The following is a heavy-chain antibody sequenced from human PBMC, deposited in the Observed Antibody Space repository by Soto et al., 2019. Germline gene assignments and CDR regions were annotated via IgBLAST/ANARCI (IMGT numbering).Heavy chain of an antibody. CDR3: ARAVRGVSILGDAFDI. CDR1: GYTFTGYY. J-gene: IGHJ3*02. Sequence: ASVKVSCKASGYTFTGYYMHWVRQAPGQGLEWMGWINPNSGGTNYAQKFQGRVTMTRDTSISTAYMELSRLRSDDTAVYYCARAVRGVSILGDAFDIWGQGTMVTVSS. CDR2: INPNSGGT. V-gene: IGHV1-2*02. D-gene: IGHD3-10*01.